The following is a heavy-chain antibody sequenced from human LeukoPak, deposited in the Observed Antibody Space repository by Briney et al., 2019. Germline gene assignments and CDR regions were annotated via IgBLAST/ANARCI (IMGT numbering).Heavy chain of an antibody. V-gene: IGHV1-18*01. CDR1: GYSFTSIG. Sequence: ASVKVSCKASGYSFTSIGITWVRQAPGQGLEWMGWISTYNGHTNYAQQLQGRVTMTTDTSTSTAYMELSRLRSDDTAVYYCASSDGTPYYYYYMDVWGKGTTVTVSS. CDR3: ASSDGTPYYYYYMDV. J-gene: IGHJ6*03. CDR2: ISTYNGHT.